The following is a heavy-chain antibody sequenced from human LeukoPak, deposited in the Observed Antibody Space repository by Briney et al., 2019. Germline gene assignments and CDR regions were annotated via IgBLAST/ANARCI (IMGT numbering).Heavy chain of an antibody. CDR2: IWYDGSNK. D-gene: IGHD3-10*01. CDR1: GFTFSSYG. CDR3: ARDLRMVRGSRYYYYYGMDV. V-gene: IGHV3-33*01. Sequence: GGSLRLSCAASGFTFSSYGMHWVRQAPGKGLEWVAVIWYDGSNKYYADSVKGRFTISRDNSKNTLYLQMNSLRAEDTAVYHCARDLRMVRGSRYYYYYGMDVWGQGTTVTVSS. J-gene: IGHJ6*02.